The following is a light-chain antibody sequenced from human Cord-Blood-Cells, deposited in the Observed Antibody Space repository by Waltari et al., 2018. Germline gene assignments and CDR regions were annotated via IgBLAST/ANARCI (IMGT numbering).Light chain of an antibody. Sequence: DIQMTQSPSTLSASVEERVTITCRASQSISSWLAWYQQKPGKAPKLLIYKASSLESGVPSRFSGSGSGTEFTLTISSLQPDDFATYYCQQYNSYPYSFGQGTKLEIK. CDR1: QSISSW. CDR2: KAS. V-gene: IGKV1-5*03. J-gene: IGKJ2*03. CDR3: QQYNSYPYS.